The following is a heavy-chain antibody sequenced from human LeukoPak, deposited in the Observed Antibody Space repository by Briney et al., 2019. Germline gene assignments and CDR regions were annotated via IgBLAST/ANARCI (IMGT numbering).Heavy chain of an antibody. CDR1: GFTFDDYA. CDR2: ISWNSGSI. J-gene: IGHJ4*02. CDR3: AKDISSYYDSSGYSYFDY. Sequence: GGSLRLSCAASGFTFDDYAMHWVRQAPGKGLEWDSGISWNSGSIGYADSVKGRFTISRDNAKNSLYLQMNSLRAEDTALYYCAKDISSYYDSSGYSYFDYWGQGTLVTVSS. D-gene: IGHD3-22*01. V-gene: IGHV3-9*01.